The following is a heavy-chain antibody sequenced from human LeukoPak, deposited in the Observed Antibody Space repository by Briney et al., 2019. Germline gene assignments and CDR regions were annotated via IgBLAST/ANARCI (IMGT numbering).Heavy chain of an antibody. D-gene: IGHD5-18*01. CDR1: GGTFSSYA. Sequence: SVKVSCKASGGTFSSYAISWVRQAPGQGLEWMGGIIPIFGTANYAQKFQGRVTITTDESTSTAYMELSRPRSEDTAVYYCARDDMNTAMVNRPHYFDYWGQGTLVTVSS. CDR3: ARDDMNTAMVNRPHYFDY. CDR2: IIPIFGTA. V-gene: IGHV1-69*05. J-gene: IGHJ4*02.